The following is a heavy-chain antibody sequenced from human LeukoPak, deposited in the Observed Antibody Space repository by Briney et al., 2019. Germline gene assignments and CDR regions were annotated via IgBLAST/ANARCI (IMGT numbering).Heavy chain of an antibody. Sequence: SETLSLTCTVSGGSISSYYWSWIRQPPGKGLEGIGYIYYSGSTNYNPSLKSRVTISVDTSKNQFSLKLSSVTAADTAVYYCARHEYSSGVIDYWGQGTLVTVSS. V-gene: IGHV4-59*08. CDR2: IYYSGST. J-gene: IGHJ4*02. CDR1: GGSISSYY. D-gene: IGHD6-19*01. CDR3: ARHEYSSGVIDY.